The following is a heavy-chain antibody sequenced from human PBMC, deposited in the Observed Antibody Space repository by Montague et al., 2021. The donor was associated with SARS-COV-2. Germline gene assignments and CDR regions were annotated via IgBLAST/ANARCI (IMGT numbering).Heavy chain of an antibody. D-gene: IGHD3-16*01. CDR1: GGSISSSHL. J-gene: IGHJ4*02. V-gene: IGHV4-4*02. Sequence: SETLSLTCAVSGGSISSSHLWSWFLQPPAKGLAWSGELYHSGSTNYNPSLRSRLTISVAKSKNQLSLMLGSVTAADTAVYYCSRSSVLGAHRFDYWGQGTLVTVSS. CDR3: SRSSVLGAHRFDY. CDR2: LYHSGST.